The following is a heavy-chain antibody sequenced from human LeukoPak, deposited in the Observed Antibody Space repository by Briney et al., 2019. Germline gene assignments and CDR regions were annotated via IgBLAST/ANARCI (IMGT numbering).Heavy chain of an antibody. CDR1: GFTFSSYA. Sequence: GRSLRLSCAASGFTFSSYAMHWVRQAPGKGLEWVAVISYDGSNKYYADSVKGRFTISRDNSKNTLYLQMNSLRAEDTAVYYCARGDATIPFDYWGQGTLVTVSS. V-gene: IGHV3-30-3*01. CDR2: ISYDGSNK. CDR3: ARGDATIPFDY. J-gene: IGHJ4*02. D-gene: IGHD5-12*01.